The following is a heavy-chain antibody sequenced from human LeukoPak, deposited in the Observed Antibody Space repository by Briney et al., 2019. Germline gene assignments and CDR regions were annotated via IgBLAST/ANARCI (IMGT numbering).Heavy chain of an antibody. D-gene: IGHD2-15*01. CDR3: ARGYCSGGSCYSGY. J-gene: IGHJ4*02. Sequence: ASVKVSCKASGYTFTSYGISWVRQAPGQGLEWMGWISAYNGNTNYAQKLQGRVTMTTDTSSSTAYMELRSLRSDDTAVYYCARGYCSGGSCYSGYWGQGTLVTVSS. CDR2: ISAYNGNT. CDR1: GYTFTSYG. V-gene: IGHV1-18*01.